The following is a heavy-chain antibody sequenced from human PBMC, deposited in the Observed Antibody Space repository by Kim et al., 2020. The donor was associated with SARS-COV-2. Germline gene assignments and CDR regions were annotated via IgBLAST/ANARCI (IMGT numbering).Heavy chain of an antibody. CDR2: ISSSSSTI. D-gene: IGHD3-22*01. CDR1: GFTFSSYS. Sequence: GGSLRLSCAASGFTFSSYSMNWVRQAPGKGLEWVSYISSSSSTIYYADSVKGRFTISRDNAKNSLYLQMNSLRDEDTAVYYCARDLPRMIVVVITRRRGYYGIDVWGQGTTVTVSS. V-gene: IGHV3-48*02. J-gene: IGHJ6*02. CDR3: ARDLPRMIVVVITRRRGYYGIDV.